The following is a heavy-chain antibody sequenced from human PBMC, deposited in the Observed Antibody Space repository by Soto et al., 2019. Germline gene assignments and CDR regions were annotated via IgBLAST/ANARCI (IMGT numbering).Heavy chain of an antibody. J-gene: IGHJ3*02. D-gene: IGHD6-19*01. CDR1: GFTFSSYW. CDR2: IKQDGSEK. CDR3: ARPFEYSSGWYEGSGDAFDI. V-gene: IGHV3-7*01. Sequence: PGGSLRLSCAASGFTFSSYWMSWVRQAPGKGLEWVANIKQDGSEKYYVDSVKGRFTISRDNAKNSLYLQMNSLRAEDTAVYYCARPFEYSSGWYEGSGDAFDIWAQGTMVTGSS.